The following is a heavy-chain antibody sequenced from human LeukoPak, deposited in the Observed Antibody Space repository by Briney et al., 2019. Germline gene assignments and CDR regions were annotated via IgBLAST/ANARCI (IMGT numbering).Heavy chain of an antibody. CDR2: ISSSSYI. D-gene: IGHD6-13*01. Sequence: PGGSLRLSCAASGFTFSSYSMNWVRQAPGKGLEWVSSISSSSYIYYADSVKGRFTISRDNAKNSLYLQMNSLRAEDTAVYYCASADPGYSSSWYAGDIWGQGTMVTVSS. CDR1: GFTFSSYS. J-gene: IGHJ3*02. V-gene: IGHV3-21*01. CDR3: ASADPGYSSSWYAGDI.